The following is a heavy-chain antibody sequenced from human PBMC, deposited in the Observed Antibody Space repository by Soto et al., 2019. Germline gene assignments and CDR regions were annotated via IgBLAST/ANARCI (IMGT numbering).Heavy chain of an antibody. CDR2: IYHSGTT. V-gene: IGHV4-30-2*01. J-gene: IGHJ6*02. CDR3: ARAHYGDYGYGMDV. D-gene: IGHD4-17*01. CDR1: GGSISSGGYS. Sequence: QLQLQESGSGLVKPSQTLSLTCAVSGGSISSGGYSWSWIRQPPGKGLEWIGYIYHSGTTYYNPSHKSRVTISVARPKTQFSLKLSSVTAADTAVYYCARAHYGDYGYGMDVWGQGTTVTVSS.